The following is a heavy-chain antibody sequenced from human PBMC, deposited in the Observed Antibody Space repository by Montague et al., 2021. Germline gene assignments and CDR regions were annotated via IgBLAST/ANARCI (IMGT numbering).Heavy chain of an antibody. CDR1: GDSITGYY. J-gene: IGHJ4*02. V-gene: IGHV4-59*12. CDR3: ARGHGYDSSWFY. Sequence: SETLSLTCSVSGDSITGYYWSWIRLPPGKGLEWIGHVYSSGSTSXNPSLKSRVIISVESAKNQISLTLNSATAADTAVYYCARGHGYDSSWFYWGQGTLIFVSA. CDR2: VYSSGST. D-gene: IGHD6-13*01.